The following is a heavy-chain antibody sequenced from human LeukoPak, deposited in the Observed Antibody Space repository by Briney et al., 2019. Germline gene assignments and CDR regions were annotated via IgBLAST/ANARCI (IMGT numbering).Heavy chain of an antibody. CDR3: ARDARIAAIGYYYYYYMDV. Sequence: PGGSLRLSCVVSGFTFTSYWMSWVRQAPGKGLEWVANIKQDGSEEYYVDSVKGRFTISRDNAKNSLYPQMNSLRAEDTAVYYCARDARIAAIGYYYYYYMDVWGKGTTVTVSS. CDR1: GFTFTSYW. D-gene: IGHD6-6*01. V-gene: IGHV3-7*01. CDR2: IKQDGSEE. J-gene: IGHJ6*03.